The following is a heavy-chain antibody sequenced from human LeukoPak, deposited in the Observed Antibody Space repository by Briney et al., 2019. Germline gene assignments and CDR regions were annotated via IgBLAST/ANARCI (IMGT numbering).Heavy chain of an antibody. V-gene: IGHV4-4*07. J-gene: IGHJ5*02. CDR3: AGLYYYDSSGFDP. CDR1: GYSISSGYY. CDR2: IDISGST. D-gene: IGHD3-22*01. Sequence: PSETLSLTCTVSGYSISSGYYWSWIRQPAGKGLEWIGRIDISGSTNDNPSLKSRVTMSVDTSKNQFSLKLSSVTAADTAFYYCAGLYYYDSSGFDPWGQGTLVTVSS.